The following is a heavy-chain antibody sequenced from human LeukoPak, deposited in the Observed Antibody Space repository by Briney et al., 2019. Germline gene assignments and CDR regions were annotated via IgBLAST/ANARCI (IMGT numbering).Heavy chain of an antibody. J-gene: IGHJ4*02. CDR1: GFAFNTYA. Sequence: PGGSLRLSCAASGFAFNTYAMNWVRQAPGKGLEWVSIIFASGSTTYYADSVKGRFTISRDNSNNMLYLQMNSLRAEDTAVYYCARGAGYNYPYYFDYWGQGTLVTVSS. CDR2: IFASGSTT. V-gene: IGHV3-23*05. D-gene: IGHD5-24*01. CDR3: ARGAGYNYPYYFDY.